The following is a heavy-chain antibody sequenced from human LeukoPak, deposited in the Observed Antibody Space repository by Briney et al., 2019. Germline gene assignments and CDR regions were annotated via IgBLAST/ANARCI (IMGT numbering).Heavy chain of an antibody. D-gene: IGHD4-17*01. V-gene: IGHV3-48*02. Sequence: GGSLRLSCAASGFAFSSYSMNWVRQAPGKGLEWISYISSSSSTIYYADSAKGRFTISRDNAKNSLYLQMDSLRDEDTAVYYCARDGYGDYPLGASKVGDYWGQGTLVTVSS. J-gene: IGHJ4*02. CDR3: ARDGYGDYPLGASKVGDY. CDR1: GFAFSSYS. CDR2: ISSSSSTI.